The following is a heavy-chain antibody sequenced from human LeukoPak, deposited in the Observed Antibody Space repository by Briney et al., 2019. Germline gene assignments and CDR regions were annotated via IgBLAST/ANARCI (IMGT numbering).Heavy chain of an antibody. CDR1: GFTFSSYA. Sequence: GGSLRLSCAASGFTFSSYAMSWVRQAPGKGLEWVAVISYDGSNKYYADSVKGRFTISRDNSKNTLYLQMNSLRAEDTAVYYCAKDPPALGQLAGGYFDYWGQGTLVTVSS. CDR2: ISYDGSNK. CDR3: AKDPPALGQLAGGYFDY. V-gene: IGHV3-30*18. D-gene: IGHD6-6*01. J-gene: IGHJ4*02.